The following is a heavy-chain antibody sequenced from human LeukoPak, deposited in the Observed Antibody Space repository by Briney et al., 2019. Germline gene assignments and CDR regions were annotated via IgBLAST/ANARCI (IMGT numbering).Heavy chain of an antibody. CDR2: ISAYNGNT. J-gene: IGHJ4*02. CDR1: GYTFTTYG. D-gene: IGHD3-22*01. Sequence: ASVNVSCKASGYTFTTYGISWVRQAPGHGLEWMGWISAYNGNTNYAQKLQGRVTMTTDTSTSTAYMELRSLRSDDTAVSYCARDQEVYYDSSGPKGYWGQGTLVTVSS. V-gene: IGHV1-18*01. CDR3: ARDQEVYYDSSGPKGY.